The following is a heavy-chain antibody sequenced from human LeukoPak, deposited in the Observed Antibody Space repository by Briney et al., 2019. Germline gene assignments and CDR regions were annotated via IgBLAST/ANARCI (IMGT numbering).Heavy chain of an antibody. CDR2: ISGSCGST. V-gene: IGHV3-23*01. CDR3: AKVSAVAAPYYFDY. Sequence: GGSLRLSCAASGFTFSSYAMSWVRQAPGKGLERVSAISGSCGSTYYADSVKVRFTIPRDNSKNTLYLQMNSLRAEDTAVYYCAKVSAVAAPYYFDYWGQGTLVTVSS. CDR1: GFTFSSYA. D-gene: IGHD2-15*01. J-gene: IGHJ4*02.